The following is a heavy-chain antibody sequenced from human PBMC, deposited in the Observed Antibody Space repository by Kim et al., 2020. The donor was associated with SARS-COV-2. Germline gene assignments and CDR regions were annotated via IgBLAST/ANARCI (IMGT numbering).Heavy chain of an antibody. CDR1: GFTFSSYG. CDR2: IWYDGSNK. CDR3: ANTISGGGMDV. D-gene: IGHD3-9*01. V-gene: IGHV3-33*06. J-gene: IGHJ6*02. Sequence: GGSLRLSCAASGFTFSSYGMHWVRQAPGKGLEWVAVIWYDGSNKYYADSVKGRFTISRDNSKNTLYLQMNSLRAEDTAVYYCANTISGGGMDVWGQGTTVTVSS.